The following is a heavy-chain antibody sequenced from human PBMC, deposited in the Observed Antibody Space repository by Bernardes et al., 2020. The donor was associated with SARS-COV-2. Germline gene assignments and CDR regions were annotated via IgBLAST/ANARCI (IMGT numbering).Heavy chain of an antibody. V-gene: IGHV3-53*01. CDR3: ARGEYTYFNFEGTNYNLFYGLDV. D-gene: IGHD5-18*01. CDR2: LYSGDT. CDR1: GFTVSNNY. J-gene: IGHJ6*02. Sequence: GGSLRLSCAASGFTVSNNYMTWVRQAPGKGLEWVSLLYSGDTYYADSVTGRFTISRDNSENTVYLQMNNVRAEDTAVYYCARGEYTYFNFEGTNYNLFYGLDVWGQGTTVTVSS.